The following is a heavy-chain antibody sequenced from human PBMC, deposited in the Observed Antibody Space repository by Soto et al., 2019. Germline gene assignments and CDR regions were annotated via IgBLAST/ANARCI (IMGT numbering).Heavy chain of an antibody. CDR1: GGSLSTNP. Sequence: QVQLVQSGTEVQKPGSSVKVSCKASGGSLSTNPISWVRQAPGQGLEWMGGTGSGTGPGNHAQKFQGRLTVTADKSTSTVYMALTNLTAEDTAVYYCARGPSGGFFCVFESWGQGTLVTVSS. CDR2: TGSGTGPG. J-gene: IGHJ4*02. CDR3: ARGPSGGFFCVFES. V-gene: IGHV1-69*06. D-gene: IGHD2-15*01.